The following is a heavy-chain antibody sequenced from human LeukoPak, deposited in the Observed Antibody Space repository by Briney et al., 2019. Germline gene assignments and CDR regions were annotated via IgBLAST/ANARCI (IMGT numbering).Heavy chain of an antibody. CDR2: IYPVDSAT. CDR3: ARGPPRFDP. CDR1: GYSSTTYL. J-gene: IGHJ5*02. V-gene: IGHV5-51*01. Sequence: GQPLKISSKGLGYSSTTYLIGWVRQIPGNRLERMGIIYPVDSATRYSTSSQAQVTISADQPISTAYLQWSSLKASDTAMYYCARGPPRFDPWSRGTLVTVPS.